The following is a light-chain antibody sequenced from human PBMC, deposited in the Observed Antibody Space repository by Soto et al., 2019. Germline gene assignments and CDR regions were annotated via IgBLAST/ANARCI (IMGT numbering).Light chain of an antibody. Sequence: ERVMTQSPATLSVSPWERATLSCRASQSVSSNLAWYQQKPGQAPRLFIYGASTRATAIPPRFSGSGSGTEFTLTISSLQSEDFAVYYCQQYDNCPITFGQGTRLEIK. CDR1: QSVSSN. V-gene: IGKV3-15*01. J-gene: IGKJ5*01. CDR3: QQYDNCPIT. CDR2: GAS.